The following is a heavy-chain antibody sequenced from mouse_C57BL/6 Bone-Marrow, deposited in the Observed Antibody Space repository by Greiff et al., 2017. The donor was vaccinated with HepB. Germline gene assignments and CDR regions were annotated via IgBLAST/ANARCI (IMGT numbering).Heavy chain of an antibody. CDR1: GFNIKDDY. Sequence: VQLQQSGAELVRPGASVKLSCTASGFNIKDDYMHWVKQRPEQGLEWIGWIDPENGDTEYASKFQGKATITADTSSNTAYLQLSSLTSEDTAVYYCTTFYGKMAMDYWGQGTSVTVSS. D-gene: IGHD1-1*01. V-gene: IGHV14-4*01. J-gene: IGHJ4*01. CDR3: TTFYGKMAMDY. CDR2: IDPENGDT.